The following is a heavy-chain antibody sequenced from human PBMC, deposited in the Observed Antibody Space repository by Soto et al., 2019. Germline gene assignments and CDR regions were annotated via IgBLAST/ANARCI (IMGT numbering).Heavy chain of an antibody. CDR3: ARGRASGSYYLLDY. Sequence: XSVKVTCKASGNSFTSYDINWVRQATGHGLEWMGWINPNSGNIGYAQKFQGRVTMTRDTAIRTAYMEVSRLRSDDTAVYYCARGRASGSYYLLDYWGQGTLVTVSS. CDR1: GNSFTSYD. CDR2: INPNSGNI. J-gene: IGHJ4*02. V-gene: IGHV1-8*01. D-gene: IGHD3-10*01.